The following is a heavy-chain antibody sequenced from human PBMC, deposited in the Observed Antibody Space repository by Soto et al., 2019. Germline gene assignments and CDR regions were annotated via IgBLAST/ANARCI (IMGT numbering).Heavy chain of an antibody. D-gene: IGHD3-22*01. J-gene: IGHJ4*02. CDR1: GYIFTNHY. Sequence: QVQLVQSGAEVKKPGASVKVSCKASGYIFTNHYIHWVRQAPGQGLEWMGIINPSGGSTNYLQKFQGRVTMTRDTSTSTVYMELSSLRSEDTAVYFCARADYYDSSGFYYDYWGQVTLVTVSS. V-gene: IGHV1-46*01. CDR2: INPSGGST. CDR3: ARADYYDSSGFYYDY.